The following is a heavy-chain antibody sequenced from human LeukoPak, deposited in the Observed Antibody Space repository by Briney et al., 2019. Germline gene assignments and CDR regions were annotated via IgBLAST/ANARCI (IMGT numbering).Heavy chain of an antibody. CDR3: TGQYYYDSSGYYRKASAYYYMDV. CDR1: GFTFSGSA. D-gene: IGHD3-22*01. Sequence: GGSLKLSCAASGFTFSGSAMHWVRQASGKGLEWVGRIRSKANSYATAYAASVKGRFTISRDDSKNTAYLQMNSLKTEDTAVYYCTGQYYYDSSGYYRKASAYYYMDVWGKGTTVTVSS. J-gene: IGHJ6*03. CDR2: IRSKANSYAT. V-gene: IGHV3-73*01.